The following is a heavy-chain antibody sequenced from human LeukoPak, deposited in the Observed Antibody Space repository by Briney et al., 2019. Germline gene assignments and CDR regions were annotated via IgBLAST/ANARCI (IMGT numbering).Heavy chain of an antibody. CDR1: GFTFSNYA. D-gene: IGHD4-17*01. CDR3: AEDHDYGDPGYYFDY. J-gene: IGHJ4*02. CDR2: TLYDGSNK. Sequence: GRSLRLSCAASGFTFSNYAMHWVRQAPGKGLEWVADTLYDGSNKYYADSVKGRFTVSRDNSKNMLWLQMNSLRADDTAVYYCAEDHDYGDPGYYFDYWGQGALVTVSS. V-gene: IGHV3-30*18.